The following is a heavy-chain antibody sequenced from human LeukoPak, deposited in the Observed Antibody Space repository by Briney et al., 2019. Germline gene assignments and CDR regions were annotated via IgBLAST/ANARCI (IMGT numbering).Heavy chain of an antibody. J-gene: IGHJ4*02. CDR1: GFTFSSYG. D-gene: IGHD3-3*01. CDR2: IWYDGSNE. Sequence: GRSLRLSCAASGFTFSSYGMHWVRQAPGKGLEWVAVIWYDGSNEYYADSVKGRFTISRDNSKNTLYLQMNSLRAEDTAVYYCAKDLRFSYFDYWGQGTLVTVSS. V-gene: IGHV3-33*06. CDR3: AKDLRFSYFDY.